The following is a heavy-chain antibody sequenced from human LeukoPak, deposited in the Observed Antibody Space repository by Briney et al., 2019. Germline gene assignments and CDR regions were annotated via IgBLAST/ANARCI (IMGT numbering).Heavy chain of an antibody. CDR2: ISNNGGYT. CDR1: GFTFSSSA. V-gene: IGHV3-23*01. CDR3: AKQLGYCSNGSCYFPY. D-gene: IGHD2-15*01. J-gene: IGHJ4*02. Sequence: GGSLRLSCAASGFTFSSSAMSWARQAPGKGLEWVSAISNNGGYTYYADSVQGRFTISRDNSKSTLCLQMNSLRAEDTAVYYCAKQLGYCSNGSCYFPYWGQGTLVTVSS.